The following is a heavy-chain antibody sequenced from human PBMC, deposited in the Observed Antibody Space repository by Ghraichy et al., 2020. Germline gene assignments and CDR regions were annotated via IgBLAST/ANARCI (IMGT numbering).Heavy chain of an antibody. Sequence: GGSLRLSCAASGFTFSSYAMSWVRQAPGKGLEWVSAISGSGGSTYYADSVKGRFTISRDNSKNTLYLQMNSLRAEDTAVYYCAKRCPYCHDWNYSPWDYWGQGTLVTVSS. CDR2: ISGSGGST. V-gene: IGHV3-23*01. D-gene: IGHD1-7*01. J-gene: IGHJ4*02. CDR3: AKRCPYCHDWNYSPWDY. CDR1: GFTFSSYA.